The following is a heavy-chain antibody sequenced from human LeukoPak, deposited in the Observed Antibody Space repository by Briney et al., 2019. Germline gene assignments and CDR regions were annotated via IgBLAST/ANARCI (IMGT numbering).Heavy chain of an antibody. Sequence: PGRSLRLSCAASGFTFSSYWMHWVRQAPGKGLVWVSRINSDGNTTNYADSVKGRFTISRDNAKNTLYLQMNSLRAEDTAVYYCARRHHGETGRALDYWGQGTLVTVSS. CDR2: INSDGNTT. CDR1: GFTFSSYW. D-gene: IGHD4-17*01. V-gene: IGHV3-74*01. J-gene: IGHJ4*02. CDR3: ARRHHGETGRALDY.